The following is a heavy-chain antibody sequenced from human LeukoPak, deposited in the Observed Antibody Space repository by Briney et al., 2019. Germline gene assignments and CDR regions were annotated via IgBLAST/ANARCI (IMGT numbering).Heavy chain of an antibody. J-gene: IGHJ6*03. D-gene: IGHD5-12*01. V-gene: IGHV4-39*02. CDR1: GGSFSSTTYY. Sequence: SETLSLTCTVSGGSFSSTTYYWGWFRQPPGKGLEWNGSVYYSGSTYYNQSLKSRVTISVDTSKNQFSLKLTSVTAADTAVYYCARDGSGYSGYDMYYYYMDVWGKGTTVTVSS. CDR3: ARDGSGYSGYDMYYYYMDV. CDR2: VYYSGST.